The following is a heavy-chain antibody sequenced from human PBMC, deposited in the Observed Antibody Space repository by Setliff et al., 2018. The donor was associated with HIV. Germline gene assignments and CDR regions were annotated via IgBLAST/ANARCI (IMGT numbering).Heavy chain of an antibody. V-gene: IGHV4-34*01. Sequence: ETLSLTCAVYGGSFSGYYWSWIRQPPGKGLEWIGEINHSGSTNYNPSLKSRVTISVDTSKNQFSLKLSSVTAADTAVYCCARLPYSSGWYSIFRNYYYHMDVWGKGTTVTVSS. CDR1: GGSFSGYY. CDR3: ARLPYSSGWYSIFRNYYYHMDV. D-gene: IGHD6-19*01. J-gene: IGHJ6*03. CDR2: INHSGST.